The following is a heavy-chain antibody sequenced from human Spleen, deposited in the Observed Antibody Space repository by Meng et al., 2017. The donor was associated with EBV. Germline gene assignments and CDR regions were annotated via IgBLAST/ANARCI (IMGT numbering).Heavy chain of an antibody. V-gene: IGHV3-74*01. CDR3: SRDLAGPFDD. J-gene: IGHJ4*02. CDR2: INEIGGTT. Sequence: EVHLVESGGALVQPGGSLRLSCAVSGFTFSTFWMHWVRQVPGKGLVWVARINEIGGTTTYADSVKGRFTISRDNPGNTLYLQMNSLRAEDTGVYFCSRDLAGPFDDWGQGTLVTVSS. CDR1: GFTFSTFW.